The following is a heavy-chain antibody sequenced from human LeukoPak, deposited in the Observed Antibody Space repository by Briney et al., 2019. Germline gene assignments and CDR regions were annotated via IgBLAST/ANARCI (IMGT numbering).Heavy chain of an antibody. D-gene: IGHD5-18*01. Sequence: GGSLRLSCAASGFTFSNAWMSWVRQAPGKGLERVGRIKSKTDGGTTDYAAPVKGRFTISRDDSKNTLYLQMNSLKTEDTAVYYCTTLDPLQYSYGYLPGYFDYWGQGTLVTVSS. CDR2: IKSKTDGGTT. V-gene: IGHV3-15*01. CDR1: GFTFSNAW. CDR3: TTLDPLQYSYGYLPGYFDY. J-gene: IGHJ4*02.